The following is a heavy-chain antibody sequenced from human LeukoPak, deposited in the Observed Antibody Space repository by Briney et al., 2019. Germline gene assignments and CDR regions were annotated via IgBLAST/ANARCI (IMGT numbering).Heavy chain of an antibody. V-gene: IGHV1-69*05. CDR1: GGTFSIYA. Sequence: SVKVSCKASGGTFSIYAISWVRQAPGQGLEWMGRIIPIFGTANYAQKFQGRVTITTDESTSTAYMELSSLRSEDTAVYYCAREFRVGVVVPAAQSKDDYWGQGTLVTVSS. J-gene: IGHJ4*02. CDR2: IIPIFGTA. CDR3: AREFRVGVVVPAAQSKDDY. D-gene: IGHD2-2*01.